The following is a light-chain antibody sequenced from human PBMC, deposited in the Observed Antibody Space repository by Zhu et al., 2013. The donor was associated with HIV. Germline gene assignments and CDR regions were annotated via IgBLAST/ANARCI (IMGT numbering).Light chain of an antibody. CDR1: QSVSTN. J-gene: IGKJ4*01. V-gene: IGKV3-15*01. CDR2: GAF. CDR3: QQYGNSPLT. Sequence: EIVMTQSPATLSVSPGERATLSCRASQSVSTNLAWYQQNLARLPGSSSMGAFTRATGIPARFSGSGSGTDFTLSISRLEPEDFAVYYCQQYGNSPLTFGGGTTVEIK.